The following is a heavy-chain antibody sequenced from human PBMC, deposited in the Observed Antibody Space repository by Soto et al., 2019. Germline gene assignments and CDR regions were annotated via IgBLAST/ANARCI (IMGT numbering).Heavy chain of an antibody. J-gene: IGHJ4*02. Sequence: GSLRLSCAASGFTFSSYWMSWVRQAPGKGLEWVANIKQDGSEKYYVDSVKGRFTISRDNAKNSLYLQMNSLRAEDTAVYYCARDNNWNDAYFDYWGQGTLVTVSS. D-gene: IGHD1-1*01. CDR1: GFTFSSYW. CDR3: ARDNNWNDAYFDY. CDR2: IKQDGSEK. V-gene: IGHV3-7*01.